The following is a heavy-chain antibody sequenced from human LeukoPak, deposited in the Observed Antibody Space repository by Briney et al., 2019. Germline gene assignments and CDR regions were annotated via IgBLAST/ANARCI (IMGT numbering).Heavy chain of an antibody. D-gene: IGHD1-1*01. Sequence: SETLSLTCTVSGFSISSSGQYWGWLRQPPGKGLEWIGTVYYSGSTYYNPSLKRLATVSVDTSKNQYSLMMSSVTAADTAVYYCARQVQGVIRPDYWGQGTLVRVSS. CDR3: ARQVQGVIRPDY. CDR2: VYYSGST. CDR1: GFSISSSGQY. J-gene: IGHJ4*02. V-gene: IGHV4-39*01.